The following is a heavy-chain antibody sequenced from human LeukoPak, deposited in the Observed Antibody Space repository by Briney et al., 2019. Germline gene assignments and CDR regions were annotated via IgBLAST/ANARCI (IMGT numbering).Heavy chain of an antibody. J-gene: IGHJ3*02. CDR2: IYYTGHT. V-gene: IGHV4-59*12. CDR3: ARDMMTGYSSSWPYAFDI. D-gene: IGHD6-13*01. Sequence: SETLSLTCTLSGGSINSFYWSWIRQPPGKGLEWIGYIYYTGHTNYNPSLKSRVTMSVDTSKNQFSLKLSSVTAADTAVYYCARDMMTGYSSSWPYAFDIWGQGTMVTVSS. CDR1: GGSINSFY.